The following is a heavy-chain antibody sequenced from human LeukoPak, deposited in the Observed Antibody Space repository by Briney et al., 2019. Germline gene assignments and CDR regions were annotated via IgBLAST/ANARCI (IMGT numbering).Heavy chain of an antibody. CDR2: INQDGSED. Sequence: GGSLRLSCAASGFAFSYYWMSWVRQAPGKGLEWVANINQDGSEDYYVDSVKGRFTISRDNAKNSLYLQMNSLRAEDTAVYYCAREGYNSGYDYWGQGTLVTVSS. D-gene: IGHD3-22*01. V-gene: IGHV3-7*01. J-gene: IGHJ4*02. CDR3: AREGYNSGYDY. CDR1: GFAFSYYW.